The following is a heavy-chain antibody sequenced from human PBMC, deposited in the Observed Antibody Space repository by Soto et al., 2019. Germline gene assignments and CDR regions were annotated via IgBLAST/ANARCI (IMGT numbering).Heavy chain of an antibody. CDR3: ARDSGMVVAAMKPYYFDY. J-gene: IGHJ4*02. CDR1: GFTFSSYA. D-gene: IGHD2-15*01. Sequence: GGSLRLSCAASGFTFSSYAMHWVRQAPGKGLEWVAVISYDGSNKYYADSVKGRFTISRDNSKNTLYLQMNSLRAEDTAVYYCARDSGMVVAAMKPYYFDYWGQGTLVTVSS. CDR2: ISYDGSNK. V-gene: IGHV3-30-3*01.